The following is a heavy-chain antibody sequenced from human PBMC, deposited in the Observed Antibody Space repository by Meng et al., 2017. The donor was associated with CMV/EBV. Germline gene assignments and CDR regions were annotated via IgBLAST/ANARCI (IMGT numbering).Heavy chain of an antibody. J-gene: IGHJ3*02. D-gene: IGHD1-1*01. CDR2: IRSKAYGGTT. CDR1: GFTFSSYS. Sequence: GESLKISCAASGFTFSSYSMNWVRQAPGKGLEWVGFIRSKAYGGTTEYAASVKGRFTISRDDSKSIAYLQMNSLKTEDTAVYYCTRADWNLDAFDIWGQGTMVTVSS. CDR3: TRADWNLDAFDI. V-gene: IGHV3-49*04.